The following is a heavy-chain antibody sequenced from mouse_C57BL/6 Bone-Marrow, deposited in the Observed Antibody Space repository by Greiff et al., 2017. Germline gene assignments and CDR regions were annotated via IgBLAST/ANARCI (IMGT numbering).Heavy chain of an antibody. J-gene: IGHJ4*01. D-gene: IGHD1-1*01. CDR1: GYTFTSYW. V-gene: IGHV1-7*01. CDR3: ASDSYYYGSSYYAMDY. CDR2: INPSSGYT. Sequence: VKLMQSGAELAKPGASVKLSCKASGYTFTSYWMHWVKQRPGQGLEWIGYINPSSGYTNYNQKFQGKSTLTVDNSSSTAYMQLRRLTSEDSAVYYGASDSYYYGSSYYAMDYWGQGTSVTVSS.